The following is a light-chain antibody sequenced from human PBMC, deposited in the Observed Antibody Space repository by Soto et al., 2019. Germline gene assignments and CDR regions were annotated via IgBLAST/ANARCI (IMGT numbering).Light chain of an antibody. V-gene: IGKV3-15*01. CDR1: QSVSSK. J-gene: IGKJ1*01. Sequence: EIEMTQSPATLSVSPGEGATLSCRASQSVSSKLAWYQQKPGQAPRLLIYGASTRATGIPARFSGSGSGTEFTLIISSLQSEDSAVYYCQQYNSWLWTFGQGTKVDI. CDR3: QQYNSWLWT. CDR2: GAS.